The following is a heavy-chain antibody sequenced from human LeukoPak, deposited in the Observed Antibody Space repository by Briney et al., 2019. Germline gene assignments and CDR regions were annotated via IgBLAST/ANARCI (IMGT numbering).Heavy chain of an antibody. D-gene: IGHD3-10*01. V-gene: IGHV4-4*02. Sequence: SETLSLTCAVSGGSISSSNWWSWVRQPPGKGLEWIGEINHSGSTNYNPSLKSRVTISVDTSKNQFSLKLSSVTAADTAVYYCARRGYYYGSGMPDYWGQGTLVTVSS. J-gene: IGHJ4*02. CDR2: INHSGST. CDR3: ARRGYYYGSGMPDY. CDR1: GGSISSSNW.